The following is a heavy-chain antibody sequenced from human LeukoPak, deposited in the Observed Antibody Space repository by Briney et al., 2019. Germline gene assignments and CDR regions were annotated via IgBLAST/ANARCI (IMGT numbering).Heavy chain of an antibody. J-gene: IGHJ4*02. CDR1: GYTFTSYY. V-gene: IGHV1-46*01. CDR3: ARDGGSFNSDF. D-gene: IGHD1-26*01. Sequence: GASVKVSCKASGYTFTSYYMHWVRQAPGQGLEWMGIISPSGDSTSYARKFQGRVTMTRDSSTSTVHMDLSSLISEDTAVYYCARDGGSFNSDFWGQGTLVTVSS. CDR2: ISPSGDST.